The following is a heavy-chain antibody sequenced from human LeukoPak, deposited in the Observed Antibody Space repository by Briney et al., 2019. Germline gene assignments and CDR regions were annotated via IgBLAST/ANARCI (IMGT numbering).Heavy chain of an antibody. CDR3: ARDERLLSFLK. V-gene: IGHV3-7*03. J-gene: IGHJ4*02. D-gene: IGHD3-3*01. CDR2: IKQDGSEK. Sequence: PGGSLRLSCAASGFTFSSYWMSWVRQAPGKGLEWVANIKQDGSEKYYVDSVKGRFTISRDNSKNTLYLQMNSLRAEDTAIYYCARDERLLSFLKWGQGTLVTVSS. CDR1: GFTFSSYW.